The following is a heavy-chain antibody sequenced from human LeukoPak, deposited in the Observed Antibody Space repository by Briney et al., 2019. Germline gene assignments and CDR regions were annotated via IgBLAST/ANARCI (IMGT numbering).Heavy chain of an antibody. Sequence: ASVKVSCKASGYTFTSYGISWVRQAPGQGLEWMGWNSAYNGNTNYAQKLQGRVTMTTDTSTSTAYMELRSLRSDDTAVYYCARDRGQWLVKGYRPFDYWGQGTLVTVSS. CDR1: GYTFTSYG. CDR2: NSAYNGNT. V-gene: IGHV1-18*01. D-gene: IGHD6-19*01. J-gene: IGHJ4*02. CDR3: ARDRGQWLVKGYRPFDY.